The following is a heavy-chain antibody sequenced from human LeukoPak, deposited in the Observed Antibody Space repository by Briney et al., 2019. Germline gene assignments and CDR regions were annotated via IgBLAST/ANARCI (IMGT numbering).Heavy chain of an antibody. V-gene: IGHV3-23*01. CDR2: VSGSGGET. Sequence: GGSLRLSCAASGFTFSSYTISWVRQAPGKGLEWVSTVSGSGGETFYADSVKGRFTISRDNSKNTVFLRMNSLRAEDMAVYYCAKGEVGAFFDYWGQGTLVTVSS. CDR1: GFTFSSYT. CDR3: AKGEVGAFFDY. D-gene: IGHD1-26*01. J-gene: IGHJ4*02.